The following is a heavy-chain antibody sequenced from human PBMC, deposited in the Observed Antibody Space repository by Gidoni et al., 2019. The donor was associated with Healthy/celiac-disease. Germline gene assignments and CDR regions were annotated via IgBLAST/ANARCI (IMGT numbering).Heavy chain of an antibody. Sequence: EVQLVESGGVVVQPGGSLRLSCAASGFTFDDYTMHLVRQAPGKGLEWVSLISWDGGSTYYADSVKGRFTISRDNSKNSLYLQMNSLRTEDTALYYCAKDMSPSNYDILTGQLGALDYWGQGTLVTVSS. J-gene: IGHJ4*02. D-gene: IGHD3-9*01. CDR1: GFTFDDYT. CDR3: AKDMSPSNYDILTGQLGALDY. CDR2: ISWDGGST. V-gene: IGHV3-43*01.